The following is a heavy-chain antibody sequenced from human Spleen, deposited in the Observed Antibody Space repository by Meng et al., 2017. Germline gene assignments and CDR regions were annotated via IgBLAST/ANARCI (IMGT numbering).Heavy chain of an antibody. Sequence: QVQLVESGGGVVQPGRSLRLSCAASGFTFSSYAMHWVRQAPDKGLEWVALISYDGSNKFYADSVKGRFTISRDNSRNTLYLQVNSLTADDTAVYYCARDNDGFDIWGQGTMVTVSS. CDR1: GFTFSSYA. V-gene: IGHV3-30-3*01. CDR2: ISYDGSNK. CDR3: ARDNDGFDI. J-gene: IGHJ3*02.